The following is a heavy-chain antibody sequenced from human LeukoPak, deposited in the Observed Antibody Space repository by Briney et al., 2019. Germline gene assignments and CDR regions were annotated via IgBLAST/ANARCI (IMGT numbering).Heavy chain of an antibody. D-gene: IGHD5-18*01. Sequence: PSETLSLTCTVSGGSISSSSYYWGWIRQPPGKGLEWIGSIYYSGSTYYNPSLKSRVTISVDTSKNQFSLKLSSVTAADTAVYYCASEWDTAMVSDYWGQGTLVTVSS. CDR3: ASEWDTAMVSDY. CDR2: IYYSGST. CDR1: GGSISSSSYY. V-gene: IGHV4-39*07. J-gene: IGHJ4*02.